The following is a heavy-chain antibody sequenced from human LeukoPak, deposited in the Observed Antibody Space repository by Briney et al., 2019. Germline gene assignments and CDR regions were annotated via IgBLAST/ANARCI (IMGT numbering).Heavy chain of an antibody. V-gene: IGHV1-2*06. CDR1: GYTFTGYY. J-gene: IGHJ5*02. Sequence: ASVKVSCKASGYTFTGYYIHWVRQAPGQGLEWMGQINPNSGGTNYAQKFQGRVTMTRDTSISTAYMELSRLRSDDTAVYYCARDHIALGDWFDPWGQGTLVTVSS. CDR2: INPNSGGT. CDR3: ARDHIALGDWFDP. D-gene: IGHD6-19*01.